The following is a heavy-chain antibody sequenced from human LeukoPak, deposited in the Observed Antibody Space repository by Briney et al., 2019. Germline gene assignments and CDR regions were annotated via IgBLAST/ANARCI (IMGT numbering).Heavy chain of an antibody. CDR1: GFTFSSYA. V-gene: IGHV3-30*04. D-gene: IGHD5-24*01. CDR2: ISYDGSNK. J-gene: IGHJ4*02. CDR3: ARGGDGYNLDY. Sequence: GGSLRLSCAASGFTFSSYAMHWVRQAPGKGLEWVAVISYDGSNKYYADSVKCRFTISRDNSKNTLYLQMNSLRAEDTAVYYCARGGDGYNLDYWGQGTLVTVSS.